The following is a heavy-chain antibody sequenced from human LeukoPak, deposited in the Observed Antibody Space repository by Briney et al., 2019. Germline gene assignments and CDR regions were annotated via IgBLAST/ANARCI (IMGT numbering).Heavy chain of an antibody. CDR1: AFTFNSYS. Sequence: GGYLRLSCAASAFTFNSYSMDWVGHAPGKGLVGVSDITSSRSYLYYAESVKGRFTITRDNAKNSVYLQMNSLRAEDAAVYYCARDPTPRYCSGGSCYTHYGMDVWGQGTTVTVSS. J-gene: IGHJ6*02. V-gene: IGHV3-21*06. D-gene: IGHD2-15*01. CDR3: ARDPTPRYCSGGSCYTHYGMDV. CDR2: ITSSRSYL.